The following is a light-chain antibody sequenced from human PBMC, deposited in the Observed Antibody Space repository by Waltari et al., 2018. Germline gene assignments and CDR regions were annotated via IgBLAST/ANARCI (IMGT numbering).Light chain of an antibody. CDR2: AAS. CDR3: QQYNSYST. V-gene: IGKV1-5*03. CDR1: QSVSVW. Sequence: DVQMTQSPSTLSASVGDRVTITCRARQSVSVWLAWYQQKPGKAPNLLIYAASSLESGVPSRFSGSGSGTEFTLTISGLQPDDFATYYCQQYNSYSTFGQGTKVEIK. J-gene: IGKJ1*01.